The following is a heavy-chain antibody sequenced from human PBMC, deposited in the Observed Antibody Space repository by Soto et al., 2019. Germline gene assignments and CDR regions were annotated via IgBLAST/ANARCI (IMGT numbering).Heavy chain of an antibody. CDR3: ARSSRITMIVVVPQVRWRWFDP. Sequence: ASVKVSCKASGYTFTSSDINWVRQATGQGLEWMGWMNPNSGNTGYAQKFQGRVTMTRNTSISTAYMELSSLRSEDTAVYYCARSSRITMIVVVPQVRWRWFDPWGQGTLVTVSS. J-gene: IGHJ5*02. V-gene: IGHV1-8*01. CDR2: MNPNSGNT. D-gene: IGHD3-22*01. CDR1: GYTFTSSD.